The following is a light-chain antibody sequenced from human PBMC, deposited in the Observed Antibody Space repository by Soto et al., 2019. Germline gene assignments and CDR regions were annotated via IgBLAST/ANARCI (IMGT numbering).Light chain of an antibody. Sequence: NFMLTQPHSASESPGKTVTISCTRSSGNIASRYVQWYQQRPGSAPSTVIYEFYERPSGVPDRFSGAIDSSSNSASLTISGLKTEDEAEYYFQSYDNYNVVFGGGTKVTV. J-gene: IGLJ3*02. V-gene: IGLV6-57*04. CDR3: QSYDNYNVV. CDR1: SGNIASRY. CDR2: EFY.